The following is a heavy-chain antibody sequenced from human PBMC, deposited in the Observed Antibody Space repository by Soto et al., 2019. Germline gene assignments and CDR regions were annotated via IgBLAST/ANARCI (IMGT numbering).Heavy chain of an antibody. CDR3: ARGHIVVVTAQNYWYFDL. D-gene: IGHD2-21*02. Sequence: VASVKVSCKASGGTFSSYAISWVRQAPGQGLEWMGGIIPIFGTANYAQKFQGRVTITADESTSTAYMELSSLRSEDTAVYYCARGHIVVVTAQNYWYFDLWGRGTLVTVSS. CDR2: IIPIFGTA. J-gene: IGHJ2*01. V-gene: IGHV1-69*13. CDR1: GGTFSSYA.